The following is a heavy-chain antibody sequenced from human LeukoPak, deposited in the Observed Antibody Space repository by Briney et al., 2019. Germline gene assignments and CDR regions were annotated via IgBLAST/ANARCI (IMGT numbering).Heavy chain of an antibody. V-gene: IGHV5-51*01. Sequence: KPGESLKISCKGSGYSFTSYWIGWVRQMPGKGLEWMGIIYPGDSDTRYSPSFQGQVTISADKSISTAYLQWSSLKASDTARYYCARVLCSGGSCYPHAFDIWGQGTMVTVSS. D-gene: IGHD2-15*01. CDR1: GYSFTSYW. CDR3: ARVLCSGGSCYPHAFDI. CDR2: IYPGDSDT. J-gene: IGHJ3*02.